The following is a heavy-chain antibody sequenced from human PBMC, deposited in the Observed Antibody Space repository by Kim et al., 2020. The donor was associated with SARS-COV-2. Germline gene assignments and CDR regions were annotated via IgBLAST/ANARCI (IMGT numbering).Heavy chain of an antibody. D-gene: IGHD6-19*01. J-gene: IGHJ5*02. Sequence: SETLSLTCSVSGGTMSSYYWTWIRQPPGKGLEWIGNMYDGGTTNYNPSLKSRVTISIDTSKNQFSLKLTSVTAADTAIYYCARDLRAVAGTWVGYFDPWGQGTLASVSS. CDR3: ARDLRAVAGTWVGYFDP. CDR2: MYDGGTT. V-gene: IGHV4-59*01. CDR1: GGTMSSYY.